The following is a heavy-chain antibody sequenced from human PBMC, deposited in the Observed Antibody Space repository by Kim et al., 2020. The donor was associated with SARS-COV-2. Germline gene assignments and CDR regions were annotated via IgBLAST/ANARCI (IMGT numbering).Heavy chain of an antibody. CDR1: GGSISSSSYY. J-gene: IGHJ4*02. V-gene: IGHV4-39*01. D-gene: IGHD3-22*01. Sequence: SETLSLTCTVSGGSISSSSYYWGWIRQPPGKGLEWIGSIYYSGSTYYNPSLKSRVTISVDTSKNQFSLKLSSVTAADTAVYYCARVPPEYYDSSGYYYYYFDYWGQGTLVTVSS. CDR2: IYYSGST. CDR3: ARVPPEYYDSSGYYYYYFDY.